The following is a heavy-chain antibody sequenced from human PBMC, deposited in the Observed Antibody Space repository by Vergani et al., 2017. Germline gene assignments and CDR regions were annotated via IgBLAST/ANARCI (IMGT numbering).Heavy chain of an antibody. Sequence: QVQLQESGPGLVKPSETLSLTCTVSNYSISRGYFWGWIRRPPGKGLKWITSFHHTGMTYNNPSLKSRVTISVDTTKNLISLKLSTVTAADTALYYCARHDGTDNFYHLFDSWGQGTMVTVSS. CDR1: NYSISRGYF. D-gene: IGHD2-2*01. V-gene: IGHV4-38-2*02. J-gene: IGHJ4*02. CDR3: ARHDGTDNFYHLFDS. CDR2: FHHTGMT.